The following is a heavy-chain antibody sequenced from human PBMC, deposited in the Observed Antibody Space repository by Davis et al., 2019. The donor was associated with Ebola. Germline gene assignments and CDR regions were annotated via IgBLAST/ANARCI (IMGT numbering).Heavy chain of an antibody. Sequence: GESLKISCAASGFTFSSYGMHWVRQAPGKGLEWVAIISYDGSDKYYGDSVKGRFTISRDNSKNTLYLEMNSLRGEDTAVYYCAKDGSYYDLWRGRDAFDIWGQGTMVTVSA. J-gene: IGHJ3*02. V-gene: IGHV3-30*18. CDR2: ISYDGSDK. D-gene: IGHD3-3*01. CDR1: GFTFSSYG. CDR3: AKDGSYYDLWRGRDAFDI.